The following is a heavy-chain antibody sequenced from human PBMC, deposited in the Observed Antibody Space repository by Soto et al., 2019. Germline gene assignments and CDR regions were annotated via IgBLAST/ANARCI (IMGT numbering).Heavy chain of an antibody. CDR1: GYTFTGYY. D-gene: IGHD3-16*01. J-gene: IGHJ5*02. V-gene: IGHV1-2*02. CDR2: INPNSGGT. Sequence: ASVKVSCKASGYTFTGYYMHWVRQAPGQGLEWMGWINPNSGGTNYAQKFQGRFTISRDDSKNTLYLEMNSLRADDTAVYYCAAPRVWVARTRYFDPWGQGTPVTVSS. CDR3: AAPRVWVARTRYFDP.